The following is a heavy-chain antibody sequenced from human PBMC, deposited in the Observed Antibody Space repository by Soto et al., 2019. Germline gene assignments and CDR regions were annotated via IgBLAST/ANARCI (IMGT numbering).Heavy chain of an antibody. CDR2: ISGSGDRA. D-gene: IGHD2-21*01. J-gene: IGHJ4*02. Sequence: EVQLLESGGGLIQPGGSLRLSCEASGFTFSNYGMTWVRQAPGKGLEWVSTISGSGDRAFYADPVKGRFTISRDNSKNTLYLQMNSLSAEDTAISYCAKEMIASTLADFFDYWGQGILVTVSS. CDR1: GFTFSNYG. V-gene: IGHV3-23*01. CDR3: AKEMIASTLADFFDY.